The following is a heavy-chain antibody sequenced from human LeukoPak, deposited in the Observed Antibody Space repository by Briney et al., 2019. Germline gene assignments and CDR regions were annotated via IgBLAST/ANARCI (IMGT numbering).Heavy chain of an antibody. CDR1: RFTLSTYA. V-gene: IGHV3-23*01. J-gene: IGHJ4*02. Sequence: GGSLRLSCAVSRFTLSTYAVTWVRQAPGKGLEWVSTIGGGGAGTYYADSVKGRFTISRDASKDTLYLQMNSLRAEDTAVYYCATAIGYGHGEGCDYWGQGTLVTVSS. CDR2: IGGGGAGT. CDR3: ATAIGYGHGEGCDY. D-gene: IGHD5-18*01.